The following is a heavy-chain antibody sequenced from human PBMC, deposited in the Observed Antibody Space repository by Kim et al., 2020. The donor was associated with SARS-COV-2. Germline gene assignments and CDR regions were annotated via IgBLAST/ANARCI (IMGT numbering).Heavy chain of an antibody. CDR2: IYYSGST. V-gene: IGHV4-39*07. CDR1: GGSISSSSYY. Sequence: SETLSLTCTVSGGSISSSSYYWGWIRQPPGKGLEWIGSIYYSGSTYYNPSLKSRVTISVDTSKNQFSLKLSSVTAADTAVYYCAREPPNYDILTGYYTYGVWFDPWGQGTLVTVSS. D-gene: IGHD3-9*01. CDR3: AREPPNYDILTGYYTYGVWFDP. J-gene: IGHJ5*02.